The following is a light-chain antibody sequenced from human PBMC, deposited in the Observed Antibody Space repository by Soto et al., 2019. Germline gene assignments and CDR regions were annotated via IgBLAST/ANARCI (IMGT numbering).Light chain of an antibody. J-gene: IGKJ4*01. CDR3: QQRSNWPLVT. V-gene: IGKV3-11*01. Sequence: EIVLTQSPATLSLSPGERATLSCRASQSVSSYLAWYQQKPGQAPRLLIYDASNMANGIPARFSGSGSATDFTLTISSLEPEDFAVYYCQQRSNWPLVTFGGGTKVEIK. CDR1: QSVSSY. CDR2: DAS.